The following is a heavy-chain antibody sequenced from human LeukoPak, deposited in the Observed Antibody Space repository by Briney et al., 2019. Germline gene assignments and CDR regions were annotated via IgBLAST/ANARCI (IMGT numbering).Heavy chain of an antibody. J-gene: IGHJ4*02. CDR3: AKMQQWLVPDY. D-gene: IGHD6-19*01. CDR1: GASISSYY. Sequence: SETLSLTCTVSGASISSYYWSWIRQPPGKGLEWIGYISTSGSTNCNPSLKSRVTISVDTSKNQFSLKLSSVTAADTAVYYCAKMQQWLVPDYWGQGTLVTVSS. V-gene: IGHV4-4*09. CDR2: ISTSGST.